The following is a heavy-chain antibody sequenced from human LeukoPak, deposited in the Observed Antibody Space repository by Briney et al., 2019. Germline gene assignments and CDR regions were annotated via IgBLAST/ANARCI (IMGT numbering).Heavy chain of an antibody. Sequence: SQTLSLTCADSVGSISSGHSSWNWFRQPPGKGLEWIGYIYHSGSTYYNPSLKSRVAISVDKSKNQFSLKLRSVTAADTALYYCARGGTAFDIWGQGTMVTVSS. CDR1: VGSISSGHSS. J-gene: IGHJ3*02. D-gene: IGHD1-26*01. CDR3: ARGGTAFDI. V-gene: IGHV4-30-2*01. CDR2: IYHSGST.